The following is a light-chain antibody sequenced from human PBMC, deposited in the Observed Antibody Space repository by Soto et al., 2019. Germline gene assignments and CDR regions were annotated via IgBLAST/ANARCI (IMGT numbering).Light chain of an antibody. CDR1: LSINNY. J-gene: IGKJ4*01. Sequence: DIQMTQSPSSLSASVGDRVTITCRTSLSINNYLNWYQQKPGKAPKILIYDASSLQSGVPSRFSGSGSGTDFTLTISNLQPEDFATYYCQQSYSTPSFGGGTKVDIK. V-gene: IGKV1-39*01. CDR3: QQSYSTPS. CDR2: DAS.